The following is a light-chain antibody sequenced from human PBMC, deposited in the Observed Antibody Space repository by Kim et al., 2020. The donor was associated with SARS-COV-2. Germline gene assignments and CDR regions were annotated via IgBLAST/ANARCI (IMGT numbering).Light chain of an antibody. V-gene: IGLV3-19*01. CDR2: GKN. CDR1: SLRIYY. J-gene: IGLJ2*01. Sequence: VALGQTVRLPCQGDSLRIYYASWYQQKPGQAPVLVIYGKNNRPSGIPDRFSGSSSGNTASLTITGAQAEDEADYYCNSRDSSGTVVFGGGTKLTVL. CDR3: NSRDSSGTVV.